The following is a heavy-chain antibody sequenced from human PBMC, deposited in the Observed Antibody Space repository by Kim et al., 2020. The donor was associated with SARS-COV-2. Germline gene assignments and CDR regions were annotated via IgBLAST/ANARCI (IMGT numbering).Heavy chain of an antibody. CDR2: N. J-gene: IGHJ4*02. Sequence: NHYNAFLKSRVTISLETSKSQFSLRLRSMTAADTAVYYCARHAHNGGFDHWGQGTLVTVSS. V-gene: IGHV4-39*01. D-gene: IGHD2-8*01. CDR3: ARHAHNGGFDH.